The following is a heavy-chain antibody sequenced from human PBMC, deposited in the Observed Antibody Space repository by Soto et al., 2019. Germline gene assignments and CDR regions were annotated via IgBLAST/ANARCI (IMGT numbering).Heavy chain of an antibody. CDR2: IKTDGTYA. CDR3: AAGGSGYYAN. CDR1: GFTFSTYW. V-gene: IGHV3-74*01. J-gene: IGHJ4*02. D-gene: IGHD3-22*01. Sequence: VQLVESGGDLVQPGGSLRLSCAASGFTFSTYWMHWVRQAPGKGLLWVSRIKTDGTYATYADSVKGRFTISRDNAKNTLYLQMNSLRVEDAVVYYCAAGGSGYYANWGQGTLVTVSS.